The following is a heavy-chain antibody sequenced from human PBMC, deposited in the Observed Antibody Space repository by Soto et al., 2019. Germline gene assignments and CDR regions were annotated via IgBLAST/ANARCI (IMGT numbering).Heavy chain of an antibody. CDR1: GYTFTTYD. Sequence: GASVKVSCKASGYTFTTYDISWVRQATGQGLEWMGWMNPYSGNTGYAQKFQGRVTVTRNTAIRTVYMELSGLRPDDTAVYYCARRKERSGPHYFDSWGQGSQVTVSS. CDR3: ARRKERSGPHYFDS. J-gene: IGHJ4*02. CDR2: MNPYSGNT. V-gene: IGHV1-8*01. D-gene: IGHD6-25*01.